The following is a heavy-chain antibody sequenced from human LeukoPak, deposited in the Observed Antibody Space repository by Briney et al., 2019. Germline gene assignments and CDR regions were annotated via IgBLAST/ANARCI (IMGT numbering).Heavy chain of an antibody. Sequence: ASVKVSCKASGYIFTNYDINWVRQAAGQGLDWIMWMNHTSGATAYTQKFMGRLTFTRDTSTSTAYMELSSLGSEDTAVYYCARSGFGGNVNCDLWGQGTLVTVSS. CDR2: MNHTSGAT. CDR1: GYIFTNYD. CDR3: ARSGFGGNVNCDL. D-gene: IGHD4-23*01. V-gene: IGHV1-8*02. J-gene: IGHJ4*02.